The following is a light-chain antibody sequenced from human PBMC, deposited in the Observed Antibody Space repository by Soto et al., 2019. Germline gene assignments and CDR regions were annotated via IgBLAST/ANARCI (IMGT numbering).Light chain of an antibody. Sequence: DIQMTQSPSTLSASVGDRVSITCRASQSISSWLAWYQQKPGKAPKLLIYKASSLETGVPSRFSGSGSGTEFTLTISSLQSDDFATYYCQQYNSYSYTVGQGTKLEIK. CDR2: KAS. V-gene: IGKV1-5*03. J-gene: IGKJ2*01. CDR3: QQYNSYSYT. CDR1: QSISSW.